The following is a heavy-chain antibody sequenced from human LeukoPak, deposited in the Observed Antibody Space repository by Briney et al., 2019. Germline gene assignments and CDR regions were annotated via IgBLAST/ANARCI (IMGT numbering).Heavy chain of an antibody. Sequence: PGGSLRLSCAASGFTFSSYSMNWVRQAPGKGLEWVAGISYDGSNKYYADSVKGRFTISRDNSKNTLYLQMNSLRAEDTAVYYCARSLLIVGATKYPYYFDYWGQGTLVTVSS. D-gene: IGHD1-26*01. V-gene: IGHV3-30*03. CDR3: ARSLLIVGATKYPYYFDY. CDR2: ISYDGSNK. CDR1: GFTFSSYS. J-gene: IGHJ4*02.